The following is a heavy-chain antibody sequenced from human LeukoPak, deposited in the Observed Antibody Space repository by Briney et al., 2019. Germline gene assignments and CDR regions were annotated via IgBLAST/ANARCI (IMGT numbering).Heavy chain of an antibody. J-gene: IGHJ4*02. D-gene: IGHD3-10*01. CDR1: GGSISSSSYY. CDR2: INHSGST. CDR3: ARGVDYYGSGSYDY. V-gene: IGHV4-39*07. Sequence: SETLSLTCTVSGGSISSSSYYWGWIRQPPGKGLEWIGEINHSGSTNYNPSLKSRVTISVDTSKNQFSLKLSSVTAADTAVYYWARGVDYYGSGSYDYWGQGTLVTVSS.